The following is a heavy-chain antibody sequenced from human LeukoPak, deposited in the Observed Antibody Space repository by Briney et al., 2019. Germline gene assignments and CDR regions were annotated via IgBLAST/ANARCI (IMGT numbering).Heavy chain of an antibody. J-gene: IGHJ4*02. V-gene: IGHV4-59*08. CDR2: IYYSGST. D-gene: IGHD6-13*01. Sequence: SETLSLTCTVPGGSISGYYWHWVRQPPGKGLEWIGYIYYSGSTKYNPSLKRRVTISVDTSKNQLSLKLSPVPAADTAVYYCARRGYASSWSFDYWGQGTLVTVSS. CDR3: ARRGYASSWSFDY. CDR1: GGSISGYY.